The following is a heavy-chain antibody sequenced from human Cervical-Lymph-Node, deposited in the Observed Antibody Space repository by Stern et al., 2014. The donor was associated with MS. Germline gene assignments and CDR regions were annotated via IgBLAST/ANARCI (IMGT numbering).Heavy chain of an antibody. CDR3: ASPVTMTVGAMDV. V-gene: IGHV1-69*01. D-gene: IGHD4-17*01. CDR2: IIPLFGTA. CDR1: GGTFSSYP. J-gene: IGHJ6*02. Sequence: DQLVESGSSVKVSCKASGGTFSSYPFNWVRQAPGQGLEWMGGIIPLFGTANYAQKFQGRFTITADESTSTAYMELSSLRSEDTAVYYCASPVTMTVGAMDVWGQGTTVTVSS.